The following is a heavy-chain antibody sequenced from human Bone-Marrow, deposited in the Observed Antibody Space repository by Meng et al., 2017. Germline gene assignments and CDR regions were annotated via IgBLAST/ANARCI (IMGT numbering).Heavy chain of an antibody. Sequence: GGSLRLSCAASGFTFSTFAMHWVRRAPGKGLGWVALIFYAGTKTFSADSVEGRFAISRDNSKNTVFLQMDSLRPGDTAVYYCARGGAAAGFRSGMDVWGPGTTVTVSS. D-gene: IGHD6-13*01. CDR2: IFYAGTKT. V-gene: IGHV3-30*09. J-gene: IGHJ6*02. CDR3: ARGGAAAGFRSGMDV. CDR1: GFTFSTFA.